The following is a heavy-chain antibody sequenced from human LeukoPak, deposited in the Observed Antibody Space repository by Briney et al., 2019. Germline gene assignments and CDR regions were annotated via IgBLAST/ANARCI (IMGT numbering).Heavy chain of an antibody. CDR2: IYYSGST. J-gene: IGHJ3*02. Sequence: PSETLSLTCTVSGGSISSSSYYWGWIRQPPGKGLEWIGGIYYSGSTYYNPSLKSRVTISVDTSKNQFSLKLSSVTAADTAVYYCARRSSSWYAAFDIWGQGTMVTVSS. D-gene: IGHD6-13*01. CDR1: GGSISSSSYY. V-gene: IGHV4-39*01. CDR3: ARRSSSWYAAFDI.